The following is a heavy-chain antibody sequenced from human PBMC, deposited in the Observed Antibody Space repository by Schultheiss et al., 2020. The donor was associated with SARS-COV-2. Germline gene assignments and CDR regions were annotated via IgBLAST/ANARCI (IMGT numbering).Heavy chain of an antibody. CDR2: ISSSSSTI. Sequence: GESLKISCAASGFTFSSYDMHWVRQAPGKGLEWVSYISSSSSTIYYADSVKGRFTISRDNSKNTLYLQMNSLRAEDTAVYYCVRGVGSFGGQGTLVTVSS. CDR1: GFTFSSYD. CDR3: VRGVGSF. J-gene: IGHJ4*02. V-gene: IGHV3-48*01. D-gene: IGHD1-26*01.